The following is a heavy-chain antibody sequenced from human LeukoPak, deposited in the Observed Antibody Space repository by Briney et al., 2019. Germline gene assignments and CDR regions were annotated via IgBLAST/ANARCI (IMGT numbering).Heavy chain of an antibody. V-gene: IGHV1-3*03. CDR1: GYTFTNYG. CDR3: ARDRAPKTVTSEVDAFDI. Sequence: ASVKVSCKASGYTFTNYGISWVRQAPGQGLEWMGWINAGNGNTKYSQEFQGRVTITRDTSATTVYMELSSLRSEDMAVYYCARDRAPKTVTSEVDAFDIWGQGTMVTVSS. J-gene: IGHJ3*02. D-gene: IGHD4-17*01. CDR2: INAGNGNT.